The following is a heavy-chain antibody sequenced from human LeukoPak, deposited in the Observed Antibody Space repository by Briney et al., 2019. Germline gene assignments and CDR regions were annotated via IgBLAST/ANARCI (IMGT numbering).Heavy chain of an antibody. CDR2: GT. D-gene: IGHD2-15*01. Sequence: GTNYAQKFQGRVTMTRDTSISAAYIELSRLRSDDTAVYYCATSLGGYCSGGSCYGWFDPWGQGTLVTVSS. J-gene: IGHJ5*02. V-gene: IGHV1-2*02. CDR3: ATSLGGYCSGGSCYGWFDP.